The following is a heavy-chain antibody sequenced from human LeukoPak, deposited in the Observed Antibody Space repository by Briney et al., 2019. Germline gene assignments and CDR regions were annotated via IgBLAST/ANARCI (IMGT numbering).Heavy chain of an antibody. CDR2: IIPIFGTA. J-gene: IGHJ5*02. Sequence: SVKVTCKASGGTFSSYAISWVRQGPGQGFEWMGGIIPIFGTANYAQKFQGRVAITTDESTSTAYMELSSLRSEDTAVYYCARVIEAANPGWFDPWGQGTLVTVSS. D-gene: IGHD6-13*01. CDR3: ARVIEAANPGWFDP. V-gene: IGHV1-69*05. CDR1: GGTFSSYA.